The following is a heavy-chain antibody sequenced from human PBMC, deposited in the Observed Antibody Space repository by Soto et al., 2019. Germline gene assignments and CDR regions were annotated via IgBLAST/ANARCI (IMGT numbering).Heavy chain of an antibody. D-gene: IGHD6-19*01. Sequence: QLQLQESGPGLVKPSETLSLTCTVSGGSITRSSYYWGWIRQPPGKGLEWIGTFYYGGTTYHNPSLKSRVTMSVDTSKNQFSLRLSSVTAADTALYYCATCIVVANNGAFDIWGQGTMVTVSS. CDR3: ATCIVVANNGAFDI. CDR2: FYYGGTT. J-gene: IGHJ3*02. V-gene: IGHV4-39*01. CDR1: GGSITRSSYY.